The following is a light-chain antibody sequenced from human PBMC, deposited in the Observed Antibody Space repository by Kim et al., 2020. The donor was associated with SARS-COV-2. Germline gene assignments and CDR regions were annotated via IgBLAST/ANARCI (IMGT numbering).Light chain of an antibody. CDR1: NIGGKN. V-gene: IGLV3-21*03. CDR3: QVWDSSSDHVV. J-gene: IGLJ2*01. Sequence: SYELTQPPSLSVAPGKTARITCGGDNIGGKNVHWYQQKPGQAPVLVVYDDRDRPSGIPERFPGSNFGNTATLTISGVEAEDEADDYCQVWDSSSDHVVFGGGTQLTVL. CDR2: DDR.